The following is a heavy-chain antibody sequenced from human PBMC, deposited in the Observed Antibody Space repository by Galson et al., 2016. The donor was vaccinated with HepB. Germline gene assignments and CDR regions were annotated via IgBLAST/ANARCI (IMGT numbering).Heavy chain of an antibody. J-gene: IGHJ4*02. CDR3: VRVRGTWYDY. V-gene: IGHV1-46*01. CDR1: GYTFSSYF. D-gene: IGHD6-13*01. CDR2: FNPTGDST. Sequence: SVKVSCKASGYTFSSYFVHWVRQAPGQGLEWMGIFNPTGDSTKYAQKFQGRITMTRDTSTSTVYMELSRLRSDDTAVYYCVRVRGTWYDYWGQGTLVTVSS.